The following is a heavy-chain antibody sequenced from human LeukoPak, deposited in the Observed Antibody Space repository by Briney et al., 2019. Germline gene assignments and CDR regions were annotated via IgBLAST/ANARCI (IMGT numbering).Heavy chain of an antibody. CDR3: AKGQPATISYFDY. CDR1: GFTFSSYW. J-gene: IGHJ4*02. CDR2: IKQDGSEK. Sequence: GGSLRLSCAASGFTFSSYWMSWVRQAPGKGLEWVANIKQDGSEKYYVDSVKGRFTISRDNAKNSLYLQMNSLRAEDTALYYCAKGQPATISYFDYWGQGTLVTVSS. D-gene: IGHD5-12*01. V-gene: IGHV3-7*03.